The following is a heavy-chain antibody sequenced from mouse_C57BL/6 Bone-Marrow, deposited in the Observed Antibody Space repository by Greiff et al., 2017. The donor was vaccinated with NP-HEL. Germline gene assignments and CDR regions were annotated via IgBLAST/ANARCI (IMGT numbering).Heavy chain of an antibody. J-gene: IGHJ4*01. CDR3: ARRSGSSPYAMDY. D-gene: IGHD1-1*01. CDR2: IWSGGST. V-gene: IGHV2-2*01. Sequence: VQLVESGPGLVQPSQSLSITCTVSGFSLTSYGVHWVRQSPGKGLEWLGVIWSGGSTDYNAAFISRLSISKDNSKSQVFFKMNSLQADDTAIYYCARRSGSSPYAMDYWGQGTSVTVSS. CDR1: GFSLTSYG.